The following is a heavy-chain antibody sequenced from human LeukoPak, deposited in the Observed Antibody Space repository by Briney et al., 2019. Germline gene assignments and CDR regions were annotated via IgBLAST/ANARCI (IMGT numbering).Heavy chain of an antibody. CDR2: IHVKNGDT. D-gene: IGHD1-1*01. CDR1: GYTFTGNN. J-gene: IGHJ4*02. CDR3: ARASNSLYGGQFFDS. Sequence: GASVKVSCKASGYTFTGNNIHWVRQAPGQGLECMGGIHVKNGDTNYAQNFRGRVTMTMDTSTSTAYMELSGLRSDDTAVYYCARASNSLYGGQFFDSWGQGTLVAVSS. V-gene: IGHV1-2*02.